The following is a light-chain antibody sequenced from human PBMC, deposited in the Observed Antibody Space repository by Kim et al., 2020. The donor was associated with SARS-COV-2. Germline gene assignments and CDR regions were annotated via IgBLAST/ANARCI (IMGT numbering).Light chain of an antibody. V-gene: IGLV2-14*03. CDR2: DVS. J-gene: IGLJ1*01. CDR1: SSDVGGYNY. CDR3: SSYTSSSTYV. Sequence: GQSFTISCAGTSSDVGGYNYVSWYQQHPGKAPKLMIYDVSNRPSGVSNRFSGSKSGNTASLTISGLQAEDEAGYSCSSYTSSSTYVFGTGTKVTVL.